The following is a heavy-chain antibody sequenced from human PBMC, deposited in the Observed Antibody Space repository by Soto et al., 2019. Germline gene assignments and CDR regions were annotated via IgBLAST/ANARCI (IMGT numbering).Heavy chain of an antibody. CDR2: INPSGGST. D-gene: IGHD3-3*01. CDR1: GYTFTSYD. V-gene: IGHV1-46*01. Sequence: QVQLVKSGAEVKKPGASVKVSCKASGYTFTSYDMHWVRQAPGQGLEWMGIINPSGGSTSYAQKFLGRVTMTRETSTSTVYMELSSLRSEDTAVYYCARELGPGYDFWSGYYNEVYYYYGMDVWCQGTTFTVSS. CDR3: ARELGPGYDFWSGYYNEVYYYYGMDV. J-gene: IGHJ6*02.